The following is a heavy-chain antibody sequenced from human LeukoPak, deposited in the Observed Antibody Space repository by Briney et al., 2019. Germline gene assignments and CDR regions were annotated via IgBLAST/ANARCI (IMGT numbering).Heavy chain of an antibody. D-gene: IGHD3-22*01. CDR2: IYYSGST. CDR3: ARGRHYDSGGYYYRTYYFDY. V-gene: IGHV4-31*03. J-gene: IGHJ4*02. Sequence: SETLSLTCTVSGGSISSGGYYWSWIRQHPGKGLEWIGYIYYSGSTYYNPSLKSRVTISVDTSKNQFSLKLSSVTAADTAVYYCARGRHYDSGGYYYRTYYFDYWGQGTLVTVSS. CDR1: GGSISSGGYY.